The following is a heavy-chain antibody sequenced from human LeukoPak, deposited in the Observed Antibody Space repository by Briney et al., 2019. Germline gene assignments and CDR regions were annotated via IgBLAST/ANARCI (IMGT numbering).Heavy chain of an antibody. Sequence: GGSLRLSCAASGFTFSSYAMNWVRQAPGTGLAWVSYISPSSTLIYYADSVKGRFTISRDNAKKSLFLQMNSLRAEDTAVYYCASLASEWELPEVDYWGLGTLVTVSS. J-gene: IGHJ4*02. CDR3: ASLASEWELPEVDY. D-gene: IGHD1-26*01. V-gene: IGHV3-48*01. CDR1: GFTFSSYA. CDR2: ISPSSTLI.